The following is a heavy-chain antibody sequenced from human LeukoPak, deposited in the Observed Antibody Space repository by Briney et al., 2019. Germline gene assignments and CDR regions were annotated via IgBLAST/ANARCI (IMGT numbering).Heavy chain of an antibody. CDR1: GYTFTSYG. CDR3: AREEEGRYYDILTGYFDY. CDR2: INPNSGGT. Sequence: ASVKVSCKASGYTFTSYGISWVRQAPGQGLEWMGWINPNSGGTNYAQKFQGRVTMTRDTSISTAYMELSRLRSDDTAVYYCAREEEGRYYDILTGYFDYWGQGTLVTVSS. V-gene: IGHV1-2*02. D-gene: IGHD3-9*01. J-gene: IGHJ4*02.